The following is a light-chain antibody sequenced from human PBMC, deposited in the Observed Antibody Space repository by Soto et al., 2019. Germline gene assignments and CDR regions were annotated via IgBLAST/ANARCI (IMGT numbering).Light chain of an antibody. J-gene: IGLJ1*01. V-gene: IGLV2-14*01. CDR1: SSDVGGYNY. CDR2: DVS. CDR3: GSYTSSSTLLI. Sequence: QSALTQPASVSGSPGQSITISCTGTSSDVGGYNYVSWYQQHPGKAPKLMIYDVSNRPSGVSNRFSGSKSGNTASPTISGLQAEDEADYYCGSYTSSSTLLIFGTGTKVTVL.